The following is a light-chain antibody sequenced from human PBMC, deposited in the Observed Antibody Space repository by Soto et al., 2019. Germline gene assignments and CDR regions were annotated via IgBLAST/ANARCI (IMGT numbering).Light chain of an antibody. CDR1: QDSSSW. CDR2: ATS. Sequence: DIQMTQSPSFVSASVGDRVTITCRGSQDSSSWLVWYQQKPGKAPKLLIHATSGLQSGVPSRFSGSGSGTDFTLTISNLQSEDFATYYCQQANSFPLTFGGGTKV. J-gene: IGKJ4*01. CDR3: QQANSFPLT. V-gene: IGKV1-12*01.